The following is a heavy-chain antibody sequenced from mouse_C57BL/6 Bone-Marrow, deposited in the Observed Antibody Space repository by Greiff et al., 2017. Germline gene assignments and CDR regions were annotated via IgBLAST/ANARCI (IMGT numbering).Heavy chain of an antibody. CDR2: ISDGGSYT. CDR3: ARGPLDY. J-gene: IGHJ4*01. CDR1: GFTFSSYA. V-gene: IGHV5-4*03. Sequence: EVKLVEPGGGLVKPGGSLKLSCAASGFTFSSYAMSWVRQTPEQRLEWVATISDGGSYTYYPDNVKGRFTISRDNAKNNLYLQMSHLKSEDTAMYYCARGPLDYWGQGTSVTVSS.